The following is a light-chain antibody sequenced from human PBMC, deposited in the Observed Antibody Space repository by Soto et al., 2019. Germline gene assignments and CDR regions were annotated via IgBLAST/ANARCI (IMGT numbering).Light chain of an antibody. Sequence: EIVLTQSPGILSLSPGERATLSCRASQSVSSNYLAWYQQKPGQAPRLFIYGASTRATGIPARFSASGSGTDFTLTISSLEPEDFAVYYCQQRSNWPRTFGQGTKVDIK. CDR3: QQRSNWPRT. CDR2: GAS. J-gene: IGKJ1*01. CDR1: QSVSSNY. V-gene: IGKV3D-20*02.